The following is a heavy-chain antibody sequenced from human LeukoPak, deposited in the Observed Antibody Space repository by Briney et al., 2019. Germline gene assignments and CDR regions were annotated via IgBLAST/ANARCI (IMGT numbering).Heavy chain of an antibody. J-gene: IGHJ6*03. CDR3: ARAIYGDYAYYYYYMDV. CDR2: LYYSGST. D-gene: IGHD4-17*01. CDR1: GGSLSSYY. V-gene: IGHV4-59*12. Sequence: SETLSLTCTVSGGSLSSYYWSWIRQPPGKGLEWIGYLYYSGSTNYNPSLKSRVTISVDTSKNQFSLKLSSVTAADTAVYYCARAIYGDYAYYYYYMDVWGKGTTVTVSS.